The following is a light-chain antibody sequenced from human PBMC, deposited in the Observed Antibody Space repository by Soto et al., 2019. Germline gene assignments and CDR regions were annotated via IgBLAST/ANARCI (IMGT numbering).Light chain of an antibody. Sequence: QSVLAQPASVSGSPGQSITISCTGTSSDVGAYNYDSWYQQYPGEAPKVIIYDVSHRPAGVSNRFSGSKSGNTASLTFSGFQTQDEADYYCSSYTSATTYVFGTGTRSPS. CDR3: SSYTSATTYV. CDR2: DVS. CDR1: SSDVGAYNY. J-gene: IGLJ1*01. V-gene: IGLV2-14*01.